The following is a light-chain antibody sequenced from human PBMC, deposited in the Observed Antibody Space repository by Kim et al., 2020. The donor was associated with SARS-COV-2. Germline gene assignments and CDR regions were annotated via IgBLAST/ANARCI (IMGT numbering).Light chain of an antibody. CDR1: QDISNY. CDR3: QQYDNLPTYT. Sequence: ASVGDRVTITCQASQDISNYLNWYQQKPGKAPKLLIYDASNLETGVPSRFSGSGSGTDFTFTISSLQPEDIATYYCQQYDNLPTYTFGQGTKLEI. CDR2: DAS. V-gene: IGKV1-33*01. J-gene: IGKJ2*01.